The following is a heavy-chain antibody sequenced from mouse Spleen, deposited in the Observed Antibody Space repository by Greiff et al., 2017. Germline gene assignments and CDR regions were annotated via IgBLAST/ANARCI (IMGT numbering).Heavy chain of an antibody. Sequence: EVHLVESGGGLVQPGGSLKLSCEASGFNFSDYGMAWVRQAPRKGPEWVALISNLAYSIYYSDTVTGRFTISRENVKNTLYLEMSSLRSEDTAMYYCARQGRAMDYWGQGTSVTVSS. J-gene: IGHJ4*01. V-gene: IGHV5-15*01. CDR3: ARQGRAMDY. CDR2: ISNLAYSI. CDR1: GFNFSDYG.